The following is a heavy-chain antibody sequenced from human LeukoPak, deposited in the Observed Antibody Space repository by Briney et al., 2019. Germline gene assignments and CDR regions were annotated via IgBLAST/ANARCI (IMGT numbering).Heavy chain of an antibody. CDR3: ARYDYSTSRLPNNWFDP. D-gene: IGHD4-11*01. J-gene: IGHJ5*02. CDR2: INHSGST. Sequence: SETVSHTCAVYGGSFSGYYWSWIRQPPGKGLEWIGEINHSGSTNYNPSLKSRVTISVDTSKNQFSLKLSSVTAADTAVYYCARYDYSTSRLPNNWFDPWGQGTLVTVFS. CDR1: GGSFSGYY. V-gene: IGHV4-34*01.